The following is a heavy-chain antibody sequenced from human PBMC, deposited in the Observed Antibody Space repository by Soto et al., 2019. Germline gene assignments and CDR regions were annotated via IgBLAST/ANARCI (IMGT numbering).Heavy chain of an antibody. J-gene: IGHJ5*02. D-gene: IGHD4-17*01. CDR1: GSTFSSYA. Sequence: QVQLVQSGAEVKKPGSSVKVSCKASGSTFSSYAISWVRQAPGQGLEWMGGIITIFGTANYAQKFQGRVTITADETTSTAYMELSSLRSEDTAVYYCARDEGHTSAYGDYVHWFDPWGQGTLVTVSS. CDR2: IITIFGTA. V-gene: IGHV1-69*12. CDR3: ARDEGHTSAYGDYVHWFDP.